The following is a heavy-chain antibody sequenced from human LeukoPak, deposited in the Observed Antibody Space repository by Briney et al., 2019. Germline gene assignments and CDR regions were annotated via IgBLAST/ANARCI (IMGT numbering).Heavy chain of an antibody. V-gene: IGHV3-66*01. CDR2: IYSGGST. J-gene: IGHJ6*02. Sequence: GGSLRLSCAASGFTFTSYYMNWVRQAPGKGLEWVSVIYSGGSTYYADSVKGRFTISRDNSKNTLYLQMNSLRAGDTAVYYCAREVYYDSSGPELSGMDVWGQGPRSPSP. CDR1: GFTFTSYY. D-gene: IGHD3-22*01. CDR3: AREVYYDSSGPELSGMDV.